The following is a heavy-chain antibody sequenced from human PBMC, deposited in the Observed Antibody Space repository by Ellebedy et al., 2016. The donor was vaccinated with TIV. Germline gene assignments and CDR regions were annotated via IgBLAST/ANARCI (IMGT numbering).Heavy chain of an antibody. V-gene: IGHV4-34*01. D-gene: IGHD3-22*01. Sequence: MPSETLSLTCAVYGGSFSGYYWSWIRQPPGKGLEWIGEINHSGSTNYNPSLKSRVTVSVDTSKNQFSLKLSSVTAADTAVYYCARVGRPHHGTRIVVVGPTWFDPWGQGTLVTVSS. J-gene: IGHJ5*02. CDR2: INHSGST. CDR1: GGSFSGYY. CDR3: ARVGRPHHGTRIVVVGPTWFDP.